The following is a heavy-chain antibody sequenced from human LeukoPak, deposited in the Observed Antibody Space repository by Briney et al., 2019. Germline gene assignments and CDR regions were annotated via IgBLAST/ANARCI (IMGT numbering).Heavy chain of an antibody. CDR3: ARDRMEKWLRVNGAFDI. CDR1: GFTFSDYY. D-gene: IGHD5-12*01. CDR2: ISSSGSTI. J-gene: IGHJ3*02. V-gene: IGHV3-11*01. Sequence: GGSLRLSCAASGFTFSDYYMSWIRQAPGKGLEWVSYISSSGSTIYYADSVKGRFTISRDNAKNSLYLQMNSLRAEDTAVYYCARDRMEKWLRVNGAFDIWGQGTMVTVSS.